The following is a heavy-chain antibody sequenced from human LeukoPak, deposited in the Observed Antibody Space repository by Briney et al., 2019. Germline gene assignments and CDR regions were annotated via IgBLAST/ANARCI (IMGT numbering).Heavy chain of an antibody. J-gene: IGHJ6*03. CDR3: ARRRGTYYDILTGLYYYYYYMDV. CDR1: RLHLSYYY. CDR2: IISYGSTL. V-gene: IGHV3-11*01. D-gene: IGHD3-9*01. Sequence: GGALMLSFATHRLHLSYYYMRWIPQAPAKGLGWVSHIISYGSTLYYADPVKGRFTISRDNAKNSLYLQMNSLRAEDTAVYYCARRRGTYYDILTGLYYYYYYMDVWGQGTTVTVSS.